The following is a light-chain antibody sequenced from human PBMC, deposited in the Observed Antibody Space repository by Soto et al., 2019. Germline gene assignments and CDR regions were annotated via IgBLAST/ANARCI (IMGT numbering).Light chain of an antibody. CDR2: DAS. CDR1: QSVRSY. J-gene: IGKJ4*01. Sequence: EIVLTQSPVTLSFSPGETATLSCRASQSVRSYLAWYQQKPGQAPRLLIHDASNRATGIPARFSGSGSGTDFPLTISSLEPEDFAVYYCQQRISWPLTFGGGTKVEI. V-gene: IGKV3-11*01. CDR3: QQRISWPLT.